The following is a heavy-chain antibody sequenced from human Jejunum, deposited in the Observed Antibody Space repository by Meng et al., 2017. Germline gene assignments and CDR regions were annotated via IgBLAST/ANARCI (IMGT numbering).Heavy chain of an antibody. CDR1: GASVRNYY. J-gene: IGHJ5*02. Sequence: GSLRLSCSVSGASVRNYYWSWIRQPAGKGLEWIGRLYASGPTKYNPSLKSRVTMSLDMSTNHFSLILKSVTAADTAVYYCARWYNSKLDPWGLGILVTVSS. CDR3: ARWYNSKLDP. CDR2: LYASGPT. V-gene: IGHV4-4*07. D-gene: IGHD1-14*01.